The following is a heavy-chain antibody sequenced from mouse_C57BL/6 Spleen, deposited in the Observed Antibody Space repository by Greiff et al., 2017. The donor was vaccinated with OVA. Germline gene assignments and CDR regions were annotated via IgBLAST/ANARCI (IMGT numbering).Heavy chain of an antibody. CDR3: ALGGYGNYEGSAMDY. V-gene: IGHV1-74*01. D-gene: IGHD2-1*01. Sequence: QVQLQQSGAELVKPGASVKVSCKASGYTFTSYWMHWVKQRPGQGLEWIGRIHPSDSDTNYNQKFKGKATLTVDKSSSTAYMQLSSLTSEDSAVYYCALGGYGNYEGSAMDYWGQGTSVAVSS. CDR2: IHPSDSDT. J-gene: IGHJ4*01. CDR1: GYTFTSYW.